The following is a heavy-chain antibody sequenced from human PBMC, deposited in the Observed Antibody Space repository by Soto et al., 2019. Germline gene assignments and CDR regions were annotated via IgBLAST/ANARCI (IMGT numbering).Heavy chain of an antibody. CDR1: GGSISSYY. D-gene: IGHD3-3*01. J-gene: IGHJ4*02. CDR2: IYYSGST. Sequence: PSETLSLTCTVSGGSISSYYWSWIRQPPGKGLEWIGYIYYSGSTYYIPSLKSRVTISVDTSKNQFSLKLTSVTAADTAVYFCARGGWRQIDYWGQGTLVNVSS. CDR3: ARGGWRQIDY. V-gene: IGHV4-59*08.